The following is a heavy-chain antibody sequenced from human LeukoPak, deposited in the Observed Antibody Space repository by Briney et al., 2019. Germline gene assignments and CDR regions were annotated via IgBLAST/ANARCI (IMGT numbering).Heavy chain of an antibody. D-gene: IGHD6-13*01. CDR3: ARAGRGASSWYSD. CDR2: IYSGGTT. J-gene: IGHJ4*02. Sequence: GGSLRLSCVASGFSVTDNFMSWVRQAPGKGLEWVSVIYSGGTTYYAASVRGRFTISRDNSKNMLYLQMNSLKAEDTAVYYCARAGRGASSWYSDWGQGTLVTVSS. CDR1: GFSVTDNF. V-gene: IGHV3-66*02.